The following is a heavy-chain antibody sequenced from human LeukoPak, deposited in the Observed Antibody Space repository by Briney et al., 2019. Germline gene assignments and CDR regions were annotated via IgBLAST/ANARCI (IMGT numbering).Heavy chain of an antibody. V-gene: IGHV1-2*02. D-gene: IGHD3-10*01. CDR1: GYTFAAYY. Sequence: ASVKVSCKASGYTFAAYYMHWVRQAPGQGLEWMGWINPNTGGTNYAQKFQGRVTITRDTSISTAYMELSRLRSDDTAVYYCARVISGDENFQHWGQGTLVTVSS. CDR2: INPNTGGT. J-gene: IGHJ1*01. CDR3: ARVISGDENFQH.